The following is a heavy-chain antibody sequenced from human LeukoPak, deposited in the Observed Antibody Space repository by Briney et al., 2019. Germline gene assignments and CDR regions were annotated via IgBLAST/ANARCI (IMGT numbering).Heavy chain of an antibody. V-gene: IGHV3-30*18. D-gene: IGHD6-13*01. CDR1: GFTFSDYY. J-gene: IGHJ6*02. Sequence: PGGSLRLSCAAPGFTFSDYYMSWIRQAPGKGLEWVAVISYDGSNKYYADSVKGRFTISRDNSKNTLYLQMNSLRAEDTAVYYCAKDAIGQQLVLFAQDYYYYGMDVWGQGTTVTVSS. CDR3: AKDAIGQQLVLFAQDYYYYGMDV. CDR2: ISYDGSNK.